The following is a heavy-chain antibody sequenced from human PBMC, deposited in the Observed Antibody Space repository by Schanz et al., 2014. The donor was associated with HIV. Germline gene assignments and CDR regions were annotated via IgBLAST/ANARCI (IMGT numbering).Heavy chain of an antibody. D-gene: IGHD3-10*01. Sequence: VQLVESGGGLVKPGGSLRLSCAASGFTFTDNYMSWIRQAPGKGLEWLSYISVNGATREYADSGKGRFTISRDNARTSLYLQMNSLRAEDTAVYYCARVFGRTYGWPDYWGQGTLVTVSS. CDR2: ISVNGATR. J-gene: IGHJ4*02. CDR1: GFTFTDNY. CDR3: ARVFGRTYGWPDY. V-gene: IGHV3-11*01.